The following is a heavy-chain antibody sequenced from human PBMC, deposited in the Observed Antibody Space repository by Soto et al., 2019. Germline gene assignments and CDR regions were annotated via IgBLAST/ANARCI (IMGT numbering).Heavy chain of an antibody. Sequence: QLQLQESGSGLVKPSQTLSLTCAVSVGSISSGGYSWRWIRQPPGKGLEWIGYIYHSGSTYYNPSLKSRVTISVDRSKNQFSLKLSSVTAADTAVYYCARVDSGSFKCDYWGQGTLVTVSS. J-gene: IGHJ4*02. CDR3: ARVDSGSFKCDY. CDR1: VGSISSGGYS. CDR2: IYHSGST. V-gene: IGHV4-30-2*01. D-gene: IGHD3-10*01.